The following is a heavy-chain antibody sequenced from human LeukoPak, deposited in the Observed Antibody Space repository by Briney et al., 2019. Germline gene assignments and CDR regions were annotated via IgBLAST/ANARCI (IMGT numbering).Heavy chain of an antibody. J-gene: IGHJ5*02. D-gene: IGHD2-2*01. V-gene: IGHV3-21*01. CDR1: GFTFSSYS. CDR3: ASHSTLEGFDP. Sequence: GGSLRLSCAASGFTFSSYSMNWVRQAPGKGLEWVSSISSSSSYIYYADSVKGRFTISRDNAKNSLYLQMNSLRAEDTAVYYCASHSTLEGFDPWGQGTLVTASS. CDR2: ISSSSSYI.